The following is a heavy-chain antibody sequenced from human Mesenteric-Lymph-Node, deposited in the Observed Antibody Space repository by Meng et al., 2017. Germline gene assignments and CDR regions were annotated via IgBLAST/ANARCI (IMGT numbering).Heavy chain of an antibody. J-gene: IGHJ4*02. CDR1: GGSFSAYN. Sequence: QVQLQQLGAGLLTPSATLSLICFVYGGSFSAYNWSWIRQPPGKGLEWIGHIYYSGSTNYNPSLKSRVTISVDTSKNQFSLRLSSVTATDTAVYYCARQSGYFDYWGQGTLVTVSS. CDR2: IYYSGST. CDR3: ARQSGYFDY. D-gene: IGHD3-10*01. V-gene: IGHV4-59*08.